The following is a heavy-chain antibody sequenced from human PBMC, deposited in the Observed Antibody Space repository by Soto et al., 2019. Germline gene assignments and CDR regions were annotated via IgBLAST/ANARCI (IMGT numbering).Heavy chain of an antibody. J-gene: IGHJ4*02. CDR2: TSISSSTI. V-gene: IGHV3-48*02. D-gene: IGHD3-3*01. CDR3: ARDSGSLVVFWRGYPTDFVF. Sequence: RGSLRLSCTDSGFTFSSYSMNWVRQATGKGLEWISYTSISSSTIYYADSVKGRFTISRDNAKNSLYLQMNSLRDEDTAVYYCARDSGSLVVFWRGYPTDFVFWGQGTLVTLSS. CDR1: GFTFSSYS.